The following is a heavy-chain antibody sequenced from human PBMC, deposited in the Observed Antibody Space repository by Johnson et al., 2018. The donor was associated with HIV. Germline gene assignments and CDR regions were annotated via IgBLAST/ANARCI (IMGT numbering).Heavy chain of an antibody. CDR2: IRYDGSNK. CDR1: GFPFSSYG. V-gene: IGHV3-33*01. Sequence: QVQLVESGGGVVQPGRSLRLSCTASGFPFSSYGMHWVRQAPGKGLEWVAFIRYDGSNKYYADSVKGRFTISRDNSKNSLYLQVNSRRAEDTAVYCCARDDRIVGASMGVFDIWGQGTMVTVSS. CDR3: ARDDRIVGASMGVFDI. D-gene: IGHD1-26*01. J-gene: IGHJ3*02.